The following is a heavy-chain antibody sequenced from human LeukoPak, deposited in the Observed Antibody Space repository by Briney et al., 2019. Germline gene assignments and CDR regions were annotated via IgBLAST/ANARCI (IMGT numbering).Heavy chain of an antibody. CDR1: VGSISSGVYY. CDR2: IYYSGST. V-gene: IGHV4-31*03. D-gene: IGHD4-23*01. CDR3: ARDNGGNSYDY. J-gene: IGHJ4*02. Sequence: SETLSLTCTVSVGSISSGVYYWSWIRQHPGKGLEWIGYIYYSGSTYYNPSLKSRVTISVDTSKNQFSLKLSSVTAADTAVYYCARDNGGNSYDYWGQGTLVTVSS.